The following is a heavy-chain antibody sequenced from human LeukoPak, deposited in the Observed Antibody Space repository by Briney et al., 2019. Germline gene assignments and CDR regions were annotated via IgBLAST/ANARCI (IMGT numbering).Heavy chain of an antibody. J-gene: IGHJ4*02. CDR3: ARDLSMTTVTDAFDY. D-gene: IGHD4-17*01. V-gene: IGHV1-2*02. Sequence: ASVKVSCKASAYTFTSYGISWVRQAPGQGLEWMGWINPNSGGTNYAQKFQGRVTMTRDTSISTAYMELSRLRSDDTAVYYCARDLSMTTVTDAFDYWGQGTLVTVSS. CDR1: AYTFTSYG. CDR2: INPNSGGT.